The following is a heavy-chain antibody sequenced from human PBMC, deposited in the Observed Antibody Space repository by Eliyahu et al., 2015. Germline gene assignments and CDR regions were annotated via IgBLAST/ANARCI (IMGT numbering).Heavy chain of an antibody. CDR3: ARDTYSSGWRWGSY. Sequence: EVQLVESGGGLVQPGGSLRLXCXASGFXFXSYSMNWVRQAPGKGLGWVSYISSSSSTIYYADSVKGRFTISRDNAKNSLYLQMNSLRAEDTAVYYCARDTYSSGWRWGSYWGQGTLVTVSS. CDR2: ISSSSSTI. J-gene: IGHJ4*02. CDR1: GFXFXSYS. D-gene: IGHD6-19*01. V-gene: IGHV3-48*01.